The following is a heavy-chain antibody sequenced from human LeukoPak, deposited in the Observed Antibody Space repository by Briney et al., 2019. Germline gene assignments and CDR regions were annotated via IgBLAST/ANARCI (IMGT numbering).Heavy chain of an antibody. J-gene: IGHJ4*02. CDR2: ILHNSATI. D-gene: IGHD5-24*01. Sequence: GGSLRLSCAASGFTFSSFSMNWVRQAPGKGLEWLSYILHNSATIYYANSVKGRFTISRDNAKNSLYLQMNSLRAEDTAVYYCARGWVGDGYNEDYFDYWGQGTLVTVSS. V-gene: IGHV3-48*04. CDR1: GFTFSSFS. CDR3: ARGWVGDGYNEDYFDY.